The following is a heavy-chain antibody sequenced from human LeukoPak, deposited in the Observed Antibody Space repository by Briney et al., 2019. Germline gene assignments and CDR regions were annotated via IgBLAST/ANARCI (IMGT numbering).Heavy chain of an antibody. V-gene: IGHV3-23*01. CDR3: ATGDTGSKGDFDY. J-gene: IGHJ4*02. CDR2: ISGSGGFT. D-gene: IGHD1-26*01. Sequence: GGSLRLSCAASGFTFSSYWMHWVRQAPGKGLEWVSAISGSGGFTYYPDSVKGRFTISRDNSKNTLYLQMNSLRAEDTAVYYCATGDTGSKGDFDYWGQGTLVTVSS. CDR1: GFTFSSYW.